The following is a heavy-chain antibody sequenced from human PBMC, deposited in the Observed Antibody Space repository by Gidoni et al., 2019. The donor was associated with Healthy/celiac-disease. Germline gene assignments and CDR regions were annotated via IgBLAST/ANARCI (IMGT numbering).Heavy chain of an antibody. D-gene: IGHD4-17*01. J-gene: IGHJ3*02. CDR2: ISSSGSTI. CDR3: ARATGTDDAFDI. CDR1: GFTFSSYE. V-gene: IGHV3-48*03. Sequence: LRLSCAASGFTFSSYEMNWVRQAPGKGLEWVSYISSSGSTIYYADSVKGRFTISRDNAKNSLYLQMNSLRAEDTAVYYCARATGTDDAFDIWGQGTMVTVSS.